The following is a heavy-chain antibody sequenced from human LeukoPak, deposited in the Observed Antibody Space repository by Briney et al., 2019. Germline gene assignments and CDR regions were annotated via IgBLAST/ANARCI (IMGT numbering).Heavy chain of an antibody. V-gene: IGHV3-7*03. Sequence: GGSLRLSCAASGFTFSSYWMSWVGQAPGKGLEWVANINKDGGEKYYVDSVKGRFTISRDNAKNSLYLQMNSLRADDTAVYYCVKDSPPRYSGSPPAYWGQGTLVTVSS. CDR2: INKDGGEK. D-gene: IGHD1-26*01. CDR1: GFTFSSYW. CDR3: VKDSPPRYSGSPPAY. J-gene: IGHJ4*02.